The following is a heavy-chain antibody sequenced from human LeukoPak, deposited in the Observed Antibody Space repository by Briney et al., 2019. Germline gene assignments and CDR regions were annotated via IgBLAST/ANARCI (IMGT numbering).Heavy chain of an antibody. CDR3: ARDRSGWYRWFDP. D-gene: IGHD6-19*01. CDR1: GFTFSSYE. V-gene: IGHV3-48*03. J-gene: IGHJ5*02. Sequence: GGSLRLSCAASGFTFSSYEMNWVRQAPGQGLEWLSYISRSGGTIYADSVKGRFTISRDNAKNSLYLQMNSLRAEDTAVYYCARDRSGWYRWFDPWGQGTLVTVSS. CDR2: ISRSGGTI.